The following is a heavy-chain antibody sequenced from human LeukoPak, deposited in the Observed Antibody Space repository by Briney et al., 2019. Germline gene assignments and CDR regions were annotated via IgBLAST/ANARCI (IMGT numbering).Heavy chain of an antibody. CDR2: INHSGST. CDR1: GGSFSGYY. CDR3: ARRLSTYSSSPYFDY. J-gene: IGHJ4*02. Sequence: SETLPLTCAVYGGSFSGYYWSWIRQPPGKGLEWIGEINHSGSTNYNPSLKSRVTISVDTSKNQFSLKLSSVTAADTAVYYCARRLSTYSSSPYFDYWGQGTLVTVSS. V-gene: IGHV4-34*01. D-gene: IGHD6-6*01.